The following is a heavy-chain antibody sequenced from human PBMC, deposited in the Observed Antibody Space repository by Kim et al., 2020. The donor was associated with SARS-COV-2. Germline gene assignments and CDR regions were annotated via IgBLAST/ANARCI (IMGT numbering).Heavy chain of an antibody. CDR1: GFTFSSYW. Sequence: GGSLRLSCAASGFTFSSYWMSWVRQAPGKGLEWVANINQDGGETYYVDSVKGRFTISRDNAKNSLYLQMNSLRAEDTAVYYCARDQGIVATYGYGMDGWGQGTTVTVSS. CDR3: ARDQGIVATYGYGMDG. CDR2: INQDGGET. J-gene: IGHJ6*02. V-gene: IGHV3-7*01. D-gene: IGHD5-12*01.